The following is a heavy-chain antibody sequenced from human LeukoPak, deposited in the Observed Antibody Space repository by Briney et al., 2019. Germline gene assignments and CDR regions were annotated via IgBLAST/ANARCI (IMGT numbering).Heavy chain of an antibody. CDR3: ARVKYTSSCHPVDS. Sequence: SQTLSLTCTVSGDSITSGGYHWHWIRQRPGKGLEWIGYIYDSGSTYYSPSLKSRLTISVDTSKNQFSLRLNSVTAADTAVYYCARVKYTSSCHPVDSWGQGALVTVSS. D-gene: IGHD6-13*01. V-gene: IGHV4-31*03. J-gene: IGHJ4*02. CDR2: IYDSGST. CDR1: GDSITSGGYH.